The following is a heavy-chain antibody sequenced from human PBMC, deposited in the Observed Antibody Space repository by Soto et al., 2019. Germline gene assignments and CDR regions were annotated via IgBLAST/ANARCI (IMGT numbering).Heavy chain of an antibody. CDR1: GFTFSTLA. Sequence: QEQVVESGGGVVQPGRSLRLSCAASGFTFSTLAMHGFRQAPGRGLDWVAIISYDGTTKDYADSVKGRFTISRDNSKNAVYLQMNSLRSEDTALYYCARDWRTAGTTGWFDPWGQGTLVTVSS. V-gene: IGHV3-30-3*01. D-gene: IGHD6-13*01. CDR3: ARDWRTAGTTGWFDP. J-gene: IGHJ5*02. CDR2: ISYDGTTK.